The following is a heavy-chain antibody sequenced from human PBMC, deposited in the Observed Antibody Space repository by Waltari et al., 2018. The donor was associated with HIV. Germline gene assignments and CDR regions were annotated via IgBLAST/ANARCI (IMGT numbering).Heavy chain of an antibody. J-gene: IGHJ2*01. CDR2: IRSSSSTI. CDR3: ARSKYSSSSGFDL. D-gene: IGHD6-6*01. V-gene: IGHV3-48*01. CDR1: GFTFSSYS. Sequence: EVQLVESGGGLVQPGGSLRLSCAASGFTFSSYSMNWVRQAPEKGLEWVSYIRSSSSTIYSADSWKGRFTISRDNAKNSLYLQRNSLRAEDTAVYYCARSKYSSSSGFDLWGRGTLVTVSS.